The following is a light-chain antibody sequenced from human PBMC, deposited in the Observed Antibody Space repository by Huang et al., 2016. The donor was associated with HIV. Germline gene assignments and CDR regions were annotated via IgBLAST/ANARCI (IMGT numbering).Light chain of an antibody. CDR3: QQSYSALGLT. CDR2: VAS. Sequence: DIQMTQSPSSLSASVGDSVPIACRASQSIGTYLNWYQQKPGKAPRLLIHVASSLQSGVPSRFSGSGSGTDFTLTISSLQPEDFATYYCQQSYSALGLTFGGGTKVEIK. CDR1: QSIGTY. J-gene: IGKJ4*01. V-gene: IGKV1-39*01.